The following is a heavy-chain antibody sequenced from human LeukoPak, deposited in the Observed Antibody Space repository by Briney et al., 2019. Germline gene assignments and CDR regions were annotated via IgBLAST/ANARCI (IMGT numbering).Heavy chain of an antibody. D-gene: IGHD3-3*01. Sequence: GGSLRLSCAASGFTFSSYGMHWVRQAPGKGLEWVAFIRYDGSNKYYADSVKGRFTISRDNSKNTLYLQMNSLRAEDTAVYYCAKDGWGVVINYYYYYVDVWGKGTTVTVSS. J-gene: IGHJ6*03. CDR1: GFTFSSYG. CDR2: IRYDGSNK. V-gene: IGHV3-30*02. CDR3: AKDGWGVVINYYYYYVDV.